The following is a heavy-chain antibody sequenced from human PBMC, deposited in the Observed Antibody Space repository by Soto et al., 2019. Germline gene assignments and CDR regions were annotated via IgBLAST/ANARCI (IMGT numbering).Heavy chain of an antibody. D-gene: IGHD3-10*01. V-gene: IGHV3-30*18. CDR1: GFTFSSYG. CDR3: AKEGVRLVGFGFDY. J-gene: IGHJ4*02. CDR2: ISYDGSNK. Sequence: PGGSLRLSCAASGFTFSSYGMHWVRQAPGKGLEWVAVISYDGSNKYYADSEKGRFTISRDNSKNTLYLQMNSLRAEDTAVYYCAKEGVRLVGFGFDYWGQGTLVTVSS.